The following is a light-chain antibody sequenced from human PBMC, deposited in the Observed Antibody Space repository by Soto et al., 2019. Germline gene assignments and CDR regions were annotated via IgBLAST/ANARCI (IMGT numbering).Light chain of an antibody. V-gene: IGKV3-11*01. CDR1: QSVTSS. CDR3: QQRHMWPIT. CDR2: DVS. J-gene: IGKJ5*01. Sequence: IVLTQSPATQSLSPGDRATLSCRASQSVTSSLAWFQQKPGQAPRLLIYDVSRRATAIPARFSGSGSGTDFTLTISSLETEDSAVYYCQQRHMWPITFGQGTRLEIK.